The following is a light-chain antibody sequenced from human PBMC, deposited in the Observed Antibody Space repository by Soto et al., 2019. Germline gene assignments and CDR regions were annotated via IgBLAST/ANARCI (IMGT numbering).Light chain of an antibody. CDR1: SSDVGGYEY. Sequence: QSVLTQPRSVSGSPGQSVTISCTGTSSDVGGYEYVSWYQQDQGKAPQLMIYDVNKRPSGVPDRFSGSKSGNTASLTISGLQAEDETDYYCCSYAGSYIWVFGGGTKLTVL. CDR2: DVN. J-gene: IGLJ3*02. V-gene: IGLV2-11*01. CDR3: CSYAGSYIWV.